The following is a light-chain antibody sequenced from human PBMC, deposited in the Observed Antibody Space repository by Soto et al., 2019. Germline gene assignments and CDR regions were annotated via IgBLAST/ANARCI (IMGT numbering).Light chain of an antibody. J-gene: IGLJ2*01. Sequence: QSVLTQPPSAFGTPGQRVAISCSGSRSNIGVNTVNWYQHVPGTAPKLLIYSNNERPSGVPDRFSGSKSGTSASLAISGLQSEDEAHYYCATWDDSLRGVAFGGGTQLTVL. CDR1: RSNIGVNT. CDR2: SNN. CDR3: ATWDDSLRGVA. V-gene: IGLV1-44*01.